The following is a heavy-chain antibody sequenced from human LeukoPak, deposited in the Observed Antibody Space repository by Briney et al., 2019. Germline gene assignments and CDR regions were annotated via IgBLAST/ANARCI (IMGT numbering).Heavy chain of an antibody. D-gene: IGHD6-6*01. Sequence: GGSLRLSCAASGFTFGDYGMSWVRQAPGEGLEWVSGINWSGGSTGYADSVKGRFTISRDNAKNSLYLQMNSLRAEDTAVYYCARGNGIAARQDYYYMDVWGKGTTVTVSS. CDR3: ARGNGIAARQDYYYMDV. CDR2: INWSGGST. J-gene: IGHJ6*03. V-gene: IGHV3-20*04. CDR1: GFTFGDYG.